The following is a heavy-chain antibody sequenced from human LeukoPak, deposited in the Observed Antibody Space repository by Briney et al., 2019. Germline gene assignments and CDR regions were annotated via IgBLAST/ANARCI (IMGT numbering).Heavy chain of an antibody. D-gene: IGHD3-16*02. CDR3: ARDLITFGGVIVYAATLDY. V-gene: IGHV3-48*03. CDR1: VFTFSSYE. Sequence: QAGGSLRLSCAASVFTFSSYEMNWVRQAPGKGLDWVSYISTSGSTIYYADSVKGRFTISRDNAKNSLYLQMNSLRAEDTAVYYCARDLITFGGVIVYAATLDYWGQGTLVTVSS. CDR2: ISTSGSTI. J-gene: IGHJ4*02.